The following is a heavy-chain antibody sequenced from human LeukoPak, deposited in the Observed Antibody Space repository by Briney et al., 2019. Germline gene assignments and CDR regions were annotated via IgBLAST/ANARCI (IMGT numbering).Heavy chain of an antibody. CDR3: ARGSDYGDYGDY. D-gene: IGHD4-17*01. Sequence: ASVKVSCKASGYTFTSYGISWVRQAPGQGVEWMGWISAYNGNTNCAQKLQGRVTMTTDTSTTTAYMELRSLRSDDTAVYFCARGSDYGDYGDYWGQGTLVTVSS. V-gene: IGHV1-18*01. J-gene: IGHJ4*02. CDR2: ISAYNGNT. CDR1: GYTFTSYG.